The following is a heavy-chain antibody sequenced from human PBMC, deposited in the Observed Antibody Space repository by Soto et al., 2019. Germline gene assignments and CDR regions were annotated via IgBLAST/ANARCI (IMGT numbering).Heavy chain of an antibody. V-gene: IGHV3-30*04. CDR2: ISYEGSNQ. CDR1: GFTLRSYA. Sequence: QVQLVESGGGVVQPGRSLRISCAASGFTLRSYAMHWVRQAPGKGLEWVAVISYEGSNQYYADSVKGRFTLTRDNSKKTVDRQMNSLRPDDTAVYYCARSPSYYGIDVWGQGTTVTVSS. CDR3: ARSPSYYGIDV. J-gene: IGHJ6*02.